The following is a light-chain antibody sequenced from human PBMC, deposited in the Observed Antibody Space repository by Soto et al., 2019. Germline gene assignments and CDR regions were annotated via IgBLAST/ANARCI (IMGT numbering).Light chain of an antibody. V-gene: IGLV1-40*01. J-gene: IGLJ1*01. CDR1: SSNIGSNN. CDR3: QSYDSSLSGYV. Sequence: QSVLTQPPSASGTPGQNVTISCSGSSSNIGSNNVNWYQLLPGAAPKLLIYGNNNRPSGVPARFSGSKSGTSASLAIAGLQAEDEGDYYCQSYDSSLSGYVFGTGTKLTVL. CDR2: GNN.